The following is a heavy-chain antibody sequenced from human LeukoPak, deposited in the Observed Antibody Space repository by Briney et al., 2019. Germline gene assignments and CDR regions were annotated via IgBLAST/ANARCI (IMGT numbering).Heavy chain of an antibody. Sequence: SETLSLTCTVSGGSINNYYWSWIRQPPGKGLEWIAYIYETGHTGYNPSLKTRVTISLDTSKNQFSLKLNSVTAADTAVYYCARHFLRGGFDSWGQGTLDAVSS. V-gene: IGHV4-59*08. J-gene: IGHJ4*02. D-gene: IGHD5-12*01. CDR1: GGSINNYY. CDR3: ARHFLRGGFDS. CDR2: IYETGHT.